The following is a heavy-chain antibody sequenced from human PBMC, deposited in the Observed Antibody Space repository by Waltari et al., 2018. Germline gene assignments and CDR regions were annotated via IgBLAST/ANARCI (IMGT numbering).Heavy chain of an antibody. CDR3: VRYASWNIDY. Sequence: VQLVESGGGLVQPGGSLRLSCAASGFIFSSYWMHWVRQVPGKGLVWISRIKGDGSFTDYADSVRGRFTISRDNAKTTLYLQMNSLGAEDTAVYFCVRYASWNIDYWGQGTLVTVSS. CDR1: GFIFSSYW. D-gene: IGHD1-1*01. V-gene: IGHV3-74*01. CDR2: IKGDGSFT. J-gene: IGHJ4*02.